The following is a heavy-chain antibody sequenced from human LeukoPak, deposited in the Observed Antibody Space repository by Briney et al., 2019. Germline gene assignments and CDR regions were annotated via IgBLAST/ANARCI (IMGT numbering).Heavy chain of an antibody. CDR1: GYTFTSYD. V-gene: IGHV1-8*01. CDR2: MNPNSGNT. J-gene: IGHJ4*02. D-gene: IGHD3-9*01. Sequence: ASVKVSCKASGYTFTSYDINWVRQATGQGLEWMGWMNPNSGNTGYAQKFQGRVTMTRNTSISTAYMELRSLRSDDTAVYYCARDFDYDILTGLGFDYWGQGTLVTVSS. CDR3: ARDFDYDILTGLGFDY.